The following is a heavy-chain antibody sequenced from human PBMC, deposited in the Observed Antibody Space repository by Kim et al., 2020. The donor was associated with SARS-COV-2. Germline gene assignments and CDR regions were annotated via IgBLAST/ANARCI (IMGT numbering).Heavy chain of an antibody. J-gene: IGHJ4*02. CDR1: GAAIDDYY. D-gene: IGHD3-22*01. CDR2: IHHNGNS. Sequence: ETLSLTCAVSGAAIDDYYWSWNRQAPGKGLEWIGYIHHNGNSNSNPSLESRVTISLDTSRNQFSLKLTYVTAADSAVYFCARKRADSSGFIDSWGQGTPVIVSS. V-gene: IGHV4-59*01. CDR3: ARKRADSSGFIDS.